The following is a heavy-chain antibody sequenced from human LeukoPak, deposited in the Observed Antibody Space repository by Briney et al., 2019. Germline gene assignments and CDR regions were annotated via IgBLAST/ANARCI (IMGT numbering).Heavy chain of an antibody. CDR3: AKLVQEDWFDP. D-gene: IGHD6-6*01. J-gene: IGHJ5*02. CDR1: GGSISSYY. V-gene: IGHV4-59*08. CDR2: IYYSGST. Sequence: PSETLSLTCTVSGGSISSYYWSWIRQPPGKGLEWIGYIYYSGSTNYNPSPKSRVTISVDTSKNQFSLKLSSVTAADTAVYYCAKLVQEDWFDPWGQGTLVTVSS.